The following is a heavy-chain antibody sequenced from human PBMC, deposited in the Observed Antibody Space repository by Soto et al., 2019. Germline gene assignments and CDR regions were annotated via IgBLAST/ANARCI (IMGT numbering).Heavy chain of an antibody. CDR1: GGSVSNSSHY. V-gene: IGHV4-61*01. CDR2: VYYTGST. J-gene: IGHJ4*02. Sequence: SETLSLTCTVSGGSVSNSSHYWTRIRQPPGKGLEWIGYVYYTGSTNYNPSLHSRVTISVDTSKNQFSLTLSSVTAADTAVYYCARGDGFWSGYSYLNYWGQGTPVTVSS. D-gene: IGHD3-3*01. CDR3: ARGDGFWSGYSYLNY.